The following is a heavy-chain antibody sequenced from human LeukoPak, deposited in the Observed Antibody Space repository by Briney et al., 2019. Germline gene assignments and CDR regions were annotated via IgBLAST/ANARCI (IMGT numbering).Heavy chain of an antibody. V-gene: IGHV3-21*05. CDR3: ARGGIITSYAFEI. Sequence: PGGSLRLSCAASGFTFSRYSMNWVRQAPGKGLEWVSHISSRSSDTYYADSVKGRFTISRDNAKNSLYLQMNSLRAEDTAVYYCARGGIITSYAFEIWGQGAMVTVSS. D-gene: IGHD1-26*01. J-gene: IGHJ3*02. CDR2: ISSRSSDT. CDR1: GFTFSRYS.